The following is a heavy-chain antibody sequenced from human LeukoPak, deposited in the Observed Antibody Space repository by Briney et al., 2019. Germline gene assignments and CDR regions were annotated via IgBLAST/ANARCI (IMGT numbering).Heavy chain of an antibody. J-gene: IGHJ2*01. D-gene: IGHD6-19*01. Sequence: GGSLRLSCAASGFTFNTYWMHWVRQAPGKGLVWVSPINPDGTVTTYADSVKGRFTISSDNAKNTLYLQMNSLKAEDTAVYYCVRDSPSGFFDLWGRGTLVTVSS. V-gene: IGHV3-74*01. CDR1: GFTFNTYW. CDR2: INPDGTVT. CDR3: VRDSPSGFFDL.